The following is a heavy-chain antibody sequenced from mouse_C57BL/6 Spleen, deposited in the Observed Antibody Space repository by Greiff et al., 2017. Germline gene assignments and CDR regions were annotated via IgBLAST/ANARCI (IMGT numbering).Heavy chain of an antibody. J-gene: IGHJ2*01. Sequence: EVQLQQSGPELVKPGASVKISCKASGYSFTGYYMNWVKQSPEKSLEWIGEINPSTGGTTYNQKFKAKATLTVDKSSSTAYMQLKSLTSEDSAVYYGARGYGGLRLDYWGEGTTLTVSS. CDR1: GYSFTGYY. CDR2: INPSTGGT. V-gene: IGHV1-42*01. D-gene: IGHD2-2*01. CDR3: ARGYGGLRLDY.